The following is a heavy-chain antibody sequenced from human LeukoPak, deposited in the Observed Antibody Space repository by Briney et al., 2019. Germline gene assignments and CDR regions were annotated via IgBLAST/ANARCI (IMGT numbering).Heavy chain of an antibody. CDR3: ATHDYGDYYPGT. Sequence: PGRSLRLSCAASGFTFSSYGMHWVRQAPGKGLEWVSYISSSGSTIYYADSVKGRFTISRDNAKNSLYLQMNSLRVEDTAVYYCATHDYGDYYPGTWGQGTLVTVSS. D-gene: IGHD4-17*01. CDR1: GFTFSSYG. V-gene: IGHV3-48*04. CDR2: ISSSGSTI. J-gene: IGHJ5*02.